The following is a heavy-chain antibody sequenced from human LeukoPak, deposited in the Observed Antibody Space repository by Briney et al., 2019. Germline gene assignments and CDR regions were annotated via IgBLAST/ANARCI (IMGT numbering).Heavy chain of an antibody. CDR2: IYIRGTT. Sequence: SETLSLTCTVSGGSISSGSYYWSWIRQPAGKGLEWIGCIYIRGTTNYNPSLKSRVTISVDTSKNQFSLKLSSVTAADTAVYYCSESRRSFDWFDPWGQGTLVTVSS. CDR3: SESRRSFDWFDP. V-gene: IGHV4-61*02. D-gene: IGHD3-9*01. J-gene: IGHJ5*02. CDR1: GGSISSGSYY.